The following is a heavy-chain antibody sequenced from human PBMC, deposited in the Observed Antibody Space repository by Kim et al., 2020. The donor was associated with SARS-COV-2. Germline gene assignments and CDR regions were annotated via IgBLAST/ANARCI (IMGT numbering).Heavy chain of an antibody. J-gene: IGHJ4*02. CDR2: MNPNSGNT. CDR1: GYTFTSYD. D-gene: IGHD6-13*01. V-gene: IGHV1-8*01. CDR3: ARGPGINIAAAGTAPPRW. Sequence: ASVKVSCKASGYTFTSYDINWVRQATGQGLEWMGWMNPNSGNTGYAQKFQGRVTMTRNTSMSTAYMELSSLRSEDTAVYYCARGPGINIAAAGTAPPRWWGQGTLVTVSS.